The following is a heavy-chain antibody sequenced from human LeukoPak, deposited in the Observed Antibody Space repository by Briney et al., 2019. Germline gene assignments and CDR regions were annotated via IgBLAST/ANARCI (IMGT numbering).Heavy chain of an antibody. Sequence: PGGSLRLSCAASGFTFSSYGMHWVRQAPGKGLEWVAFIRYDGSNKYYADSVKGRFTISRDNSKNTLFLQMNSLRDDDTAVYYCARQLRYCSDGTCYFDYWGQGTLVTVSS. CDR2: IRYDGSNK. J-gene: IGHJ4*02. V-gene: IGHV3-30*02. D-gene: IGHD2-15*01. CDR3: ARQLRYCSDGTCYFDY. CDR1: GFTFSSYG.